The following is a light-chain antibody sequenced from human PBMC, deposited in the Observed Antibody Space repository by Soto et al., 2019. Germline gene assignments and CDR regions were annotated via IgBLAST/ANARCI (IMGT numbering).Light chain of an antibody. CDR3: QQYGSSQS. Sequence: ELVLTQSPGTLSLSPGERATLSCRASQSVSSSYLAWYQQKPGQAPRLLLYGASSRATGIPDRFSGSGSGTDFTLTISRLEPEDFAVYYCQQYGSSQSFGKETKVDIK. V-gene: IGKV3-20*01. J-gene: IGKJ1*01. CDR2: GAS. CDR1: QSVSSSY.